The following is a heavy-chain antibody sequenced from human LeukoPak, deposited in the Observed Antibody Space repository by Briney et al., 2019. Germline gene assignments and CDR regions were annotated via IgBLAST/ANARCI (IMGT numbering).Heavy chain of an antibody. V-gene: IGHV4-31*03. J-gene: IGHJ3*02. CDR2: IYYSEST. CDR3: ARVDTAMVTTAFDI. Sequence: SETLSLTCTVSGGSISSGGYYWSWIRQHPGKGLEWTGYIYYSESTYYNPSLKSRVTISVDTSKNQFSLKLSSVTAADTAVYYCARVDTAMVTTAFDIWGQGTMVTVSS. D-gene: IGHD5-18*01. CDR1: GGSISSGGYY.